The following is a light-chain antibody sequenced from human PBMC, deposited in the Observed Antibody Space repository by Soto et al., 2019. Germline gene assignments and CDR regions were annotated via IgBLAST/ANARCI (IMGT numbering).Light chain of an antibody. CDR3: QRYGSSPWT. CDR2: GAS. V-gene: IGKV3-20*01. J-gene: IGKJ1*01. Sequence: EIVLTQSPGTLSLSPGERATLSCRASQSVSGTYLAWYQQKPGQAPRLLIYGASRRATGIPDRFSGSGSGTDFTLTISRLEPEDFAVYYCQRYGSSPWTFGQGTKVEIK. CDR1: QSVSGTY.